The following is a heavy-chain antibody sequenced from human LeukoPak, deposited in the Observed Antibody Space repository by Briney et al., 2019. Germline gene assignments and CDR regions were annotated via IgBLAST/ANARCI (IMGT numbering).Heavy chain of an antibody. CDR3: ARDSKRLFDY. CDR1: GGSISCYY. CDR2: IYYSGST. J-gene: IGHJ4*02. D-gene: IGHD2-21*02. V-gene: IGHV4-59*01. Sequence: KPSETLSLTCTVSGGSISCYYWSWIRQPPGKGLEWIGYIYYSGSTNYNPSLKSRVTISVDTSKNQFSLKLSSVTAADTAVYYCARDSKRLFDYWGQGTLVTVSS.